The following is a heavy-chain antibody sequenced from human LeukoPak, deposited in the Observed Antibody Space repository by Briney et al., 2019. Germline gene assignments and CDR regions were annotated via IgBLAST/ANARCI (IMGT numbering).Heavy chain of an antibody. CDR1: GGSISSSNYY. Sequence: SETLSLTCTVSGGSISSSNYYWTWIRQPPGKGLEWIGTIYYSGNNYHSPSLKSRVTISVDTSKNQFSLKLSPVTAADTAVYYCARQASSSWFARFDPWGQGTLVTVSS. J-gene: IGHJ5*02. CDR3: ARQASSSWFARFDP. D-gene: IGHD6-13*01. CDR2: IYYSGNN. V-gene: IGHV4-39*01.